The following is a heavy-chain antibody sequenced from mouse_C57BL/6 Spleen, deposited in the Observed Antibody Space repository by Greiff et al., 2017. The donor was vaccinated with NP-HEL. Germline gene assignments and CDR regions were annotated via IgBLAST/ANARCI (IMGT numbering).Heavy chain of an antibody. Sequence: VQLQQPGAELVKPGASVKLSCKASGYTFTSYWMHWVKQRPGQGLEWIGMIHPNSGSTNYNEKFKSKATLTVDKSSSTAYMQRSSLTSEDSAVYYCARSHYYGSSWFAYWGQGTLVTVSA. D-gene: IGHD1-1*01. CDR2: IHPNSGST. J-gene: IGHJ3*01. CDR1: GYTFTSYW. CDR3: ARSHYYGSSWFAY. V-gene: IGHV1-64*01.